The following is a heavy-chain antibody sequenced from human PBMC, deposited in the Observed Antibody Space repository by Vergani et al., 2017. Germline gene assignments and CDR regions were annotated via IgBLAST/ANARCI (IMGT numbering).Heavy chain of an antibody. J-gene: IGHJ4*02. D-gene: IGHD3-22*01. CDR3: ARLYGRDSSGSKYFDY. CDR2: IHPADSDT. V-gene: IGHV5-51*01. CDR1: GYSFTNYW. Sequence: EVQLVQSGAEVKKPGESLKISCQISGYSFTNYWIGWVRQMPGKGLEWMGIIHPADSDTRYSPSFQGQVTIPVDKSISTASLQRSSLRASDSAMYYCARLYGRDSSGSKYFDYWGQGTLVTVSS.